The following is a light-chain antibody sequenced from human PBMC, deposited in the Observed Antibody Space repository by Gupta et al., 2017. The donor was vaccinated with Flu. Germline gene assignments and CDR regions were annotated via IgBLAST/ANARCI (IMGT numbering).Light chain of an antibody. CDR1: SFDVGTYNR. J-gene: IGLJ1*01. Sequence: SALTPPPSVSGSPGPSVTISCTGTSFDVGTYNRVSWYQQSPGTVPKLMIYEVSKRPSGVPDRFSGSKSGNTASLTISGLQGEDEADYYCSSYTSSYTFVFGTGTKVTVL. CDR2: EVS. V-gene: IGLV2-18*02. CDR3: SSYTSSYTFV.